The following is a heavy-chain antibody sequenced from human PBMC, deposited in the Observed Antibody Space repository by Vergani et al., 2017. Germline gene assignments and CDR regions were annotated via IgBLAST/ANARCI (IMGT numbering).Heavy chain of an antibody. CDR1: GGSFTSYH. V-gene: IGHV4-34*01. CDR3: ARVDTETNGHSSVDGYIDV. CDR2: IDHTGRP. Sequence: QVQLQQWGGGLLKPSETLSLNCVVNGGSFTSYHWTWIRQSPGEGLEWGGDIDHTGRPDYNPSLKSRLTMSVDKSRNQFSLTLNSVTATDTAIDVCARVDTETNGHSSVDGYIDVWGQGTAVTVS. J-gene: IGHJ6*03. D-gene: IGHD5-18*01.